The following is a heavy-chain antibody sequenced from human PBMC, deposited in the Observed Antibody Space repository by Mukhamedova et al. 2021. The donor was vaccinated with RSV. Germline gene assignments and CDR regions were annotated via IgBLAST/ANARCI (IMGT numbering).Heavy chain of an antibody. CDR2: RSKANSYAT. D-gene: IGHD3-9*01. V-gene: IGHV3-73*01. CDR3: RAYYDILTGYYNVDY. Sequence: RSKANSYATAYAASVKGRFTISRDDSKNTAYLQMNSLKTEDTAVYYCRAYYDILTGYYNVDYWGQGTLVTVS. J-gene: IGHJ4*02.